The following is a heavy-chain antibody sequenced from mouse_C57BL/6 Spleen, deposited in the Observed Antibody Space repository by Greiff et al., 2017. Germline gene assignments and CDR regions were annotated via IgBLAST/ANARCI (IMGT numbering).Heavy chain of an antibody. Sequence: EVKLMESGPGLVKPSQSLSLTCSVTGYSITSGYYWNWIRQFPGNKLEWMGYISYDGSNNYNPSLKNRISITRDTSKNQFFLKLNSVTTEDTATYYCARDLLITTVVAEWYFDVWGTGTTVTVSS. J-gene: IGHJ1*03. CDR3: ARDLLITTVVAEWYFDV. CDR1: GYSITSGYY. D-gene: IGHD1-1*01. CDR2: ISYDGSN. V-gene: IGHV3-6*01.